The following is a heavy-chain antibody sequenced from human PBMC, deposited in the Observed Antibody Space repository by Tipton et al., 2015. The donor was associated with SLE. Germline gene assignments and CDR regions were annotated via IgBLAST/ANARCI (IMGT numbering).Heavy chain of an antibody. J-gene: IGHJ6*02. CDR2: IYYSGST. D-gene: IGHD2-21*02. V-gene: IGHV4-59*11. CDR1: GGSISSHY. Sequence: LRLSCTVSGGSISSHYWSWIRQPPGKGLEWIGYIYYSGSTNYNPSLKSRVTISVDTSKNQFSLKLSSVTAADTAVYYCARAREEVTLSYYYGMDVWGQGTTVTVSS. CDR3: ARAREEVTLSYYYGMDV.